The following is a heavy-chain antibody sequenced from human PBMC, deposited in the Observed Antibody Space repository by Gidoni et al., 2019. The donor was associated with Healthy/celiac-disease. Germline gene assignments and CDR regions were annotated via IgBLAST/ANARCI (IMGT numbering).Heavy chain of an antibody. CDR2: IIPILGTA. Sequence: QVQLVQSVAEVTKPGSSVQVSCKASVGTFSSYAISWVRQAPGQGLEWMGGIIPILGTANYAQKFQGRVTITADESTSTAYMERSSLRSEDTAVYYCARAGERGAAAGTWYYYYYMDVWGKGTTVTVSS. CDR3: ARAGERGAAAGTWYYYYYMDV. CDR1: VGTFSSYA. V-gene: IGHV1-69*01. D-gene: IGHD6-13*01. J-gene: IGHJ6*03.